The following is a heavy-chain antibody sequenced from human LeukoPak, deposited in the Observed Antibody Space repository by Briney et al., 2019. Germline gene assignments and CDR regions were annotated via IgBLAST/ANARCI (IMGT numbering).Heavy chain of an antibody. CDR2: IWYDGSNE. CDR1: GFTFRSHG. CDR3: GKGRFPLDAFDI. Sequence: GGSLRLSCAASGFTFRSHGMHWVRQAPGKGLEGVAGIWYDGSNEDYADSVKGRFTISRDNSKNTLYLQMNSLRFEETAVYYGGKGRFPLDAFDIGGQGPLVTVS. J-gene: IGHJ3*02. V-gene: IGHV3-33*06. D-gene: IGHD3-10*01.